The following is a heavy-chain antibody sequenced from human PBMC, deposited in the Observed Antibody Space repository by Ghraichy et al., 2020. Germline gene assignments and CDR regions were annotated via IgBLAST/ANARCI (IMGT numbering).Heavy chain of an antibody. D-gene: IGHD3-10*01. V-gene: IGHV4-39*01. Sequence: SETLSLTCTVSGGSISSSSYYWGWIRQPPGKGLEWIGSIYYSGSTYYNPSLKSRVTISVDTSKNQFSLKLSSVTAADTAVYYCARHEEDYYGSGSYYRTSDFDYWGQGTLVTVSS. CDR2: IYYSGST. J-gene: IGHJ4*02. CDR1: GGSISSSSYY. CDR3: ARHEEDYYGSGSYYRTSDFDY.